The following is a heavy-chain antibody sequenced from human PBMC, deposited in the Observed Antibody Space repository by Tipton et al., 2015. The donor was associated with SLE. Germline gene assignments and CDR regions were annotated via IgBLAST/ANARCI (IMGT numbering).Heavy chain of an antibody. CDR3: ARWNAMDV. J-gene: IGHJ6*02. V-gene: IGHV3-23*03. CDR2: IYTGGGT. D-gene: IGHD2-15*01. CDR1: GFIFSSYA. Sequence: SLRLSCAASGFIFSSYALGWVRQAPGKGLEWVSVIYTGGGTYYADSVKGRFTISRDNAQNSLNPQMNRLRAEDTAVYYCARWNAMDVWGQGTTVTVSS.